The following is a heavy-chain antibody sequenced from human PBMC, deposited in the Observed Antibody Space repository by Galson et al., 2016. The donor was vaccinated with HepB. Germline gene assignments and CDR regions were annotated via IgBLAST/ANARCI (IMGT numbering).Heavy chain of an antibody. Sequence: TLSLTCTVSGGSISSGGYFWTWIRHHAGKGLEWIGYVSYSGSTHYNPSPQSRVSISVDTSKNQFSLTLNSVTAADTAVYYCARRGAAAAAGYVAYWGQGTLVTVSS. CDR3: ARRGAAAAAGYVAY. CDR2: VSYSGST. CDR1: GGSISSGGYF. V-gene: IGHV4-31*03. D-gene: IGHD2-15*01. J-gene: IGHJ4*02.